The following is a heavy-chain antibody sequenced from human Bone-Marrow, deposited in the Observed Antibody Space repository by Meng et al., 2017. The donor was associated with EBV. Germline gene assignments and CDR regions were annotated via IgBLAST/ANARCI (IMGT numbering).Heavy chain of an antibody. Sequence: EVQLVESGGGLVKPGGSLRLSCSASGFTFSTNSMNWVRQAPGKGLEWVSSISSDSSYIHYADSVKGRFTISRDNAKNSLYLQTNSLRAEDTAVYYCARDRSYYDSSGYYYISWFDYWGQGTLVTVSS. V-gene: IGHV3-21*01. CDR2: ISSDSSYI. J-gene: IGHJ4*02. CDR3: ARDRSYYDSSGYYYISWFDY. CDR1: GFTFSTNS. D-gene: IGHD3-22*01.